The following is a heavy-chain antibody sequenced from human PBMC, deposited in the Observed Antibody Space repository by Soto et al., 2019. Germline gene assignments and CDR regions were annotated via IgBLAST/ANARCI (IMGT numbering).Heavy chain of an antibody. V-gene: IGHV4-31*03. CDR1: GGSISSGGYY. D-gene: IGHD2-2*01. CDR2: IYYSGST. Sequence: QVQLQESGPGLVKPSQTLSLTCTVSGGSISSGGYYWSWIRQHPGKGLEWIGYIYYSGSTYYNPSLKSRVTISVETSKNQVSLKLSSVTAAGTAVYYCARAREDSTPIFGYWGQGTLVTVSS. J-gene: IGHJ4*02. CDR3: ARAREDSTPIFGY.